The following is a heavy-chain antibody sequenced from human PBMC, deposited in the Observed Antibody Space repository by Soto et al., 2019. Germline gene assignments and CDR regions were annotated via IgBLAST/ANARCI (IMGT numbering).Heavy chain of an antibody. Sequence: SETLSLTCTVSGGSVSSSCFYWSWFRQPPGQRLEWIGYIYYTGTTNYNPSLASRVAMSVDTSKKQFTLNLRSLTAADTARYYCARLTTSSGWARCDSWGQGLLVTVSS. CDR1: GGSVSSSCFY. D-gene: IGHD6-25*01. CDR3: ARLTTSSGWARCDS. CDR2: IYYTGTT. V-gene: IGHV4-61*01. J-gene: IGHJ4*02.